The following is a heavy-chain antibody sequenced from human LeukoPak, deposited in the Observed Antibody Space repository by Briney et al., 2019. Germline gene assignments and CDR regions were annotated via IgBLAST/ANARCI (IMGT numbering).Heavy chain of an antibody. CDR2: INPSGGST. V-gene: IGHV1-46*01. Sequence: GASVKVSCKASGYTFTSYSLHWVRQAPGQGLEWMGIINPSGGSTSYAQKFQGRVTMTRDTSTSTVYMELSSLRSEDTAVYYCAREYAAYYYDGDSYYYYGMDVWGQGTTVTVSS. CDR1: GYTFTSYS. CDR3: AREYAAYYYDGDSYYYYGMDV. D-gene: IGHD3-22*01. J-gene: IGHJ6*02.